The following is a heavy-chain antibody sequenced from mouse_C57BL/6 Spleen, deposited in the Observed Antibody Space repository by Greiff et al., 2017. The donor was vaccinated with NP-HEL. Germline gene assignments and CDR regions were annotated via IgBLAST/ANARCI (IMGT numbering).Heavy chain of an antibody. J-gene: IGHJ1*03. CDR3: ARGITTVVARYFDG. CDR1: GYTFTDYY. D-gene: IGHD1-1*01. Sequence: EVQLQQSGPELVKPGASVKISCKASGYTFTDYYMNWVKQSPGKSLEWIGDINPNNGGTSYNQKFKGKATLTVDKSSSTAYMELRSLTSEDSAVEYCARGITTVVARYFDGWGTGTTVTVSS. CDR2: INPNNGGT. V-gene: IGHV1-26*01.